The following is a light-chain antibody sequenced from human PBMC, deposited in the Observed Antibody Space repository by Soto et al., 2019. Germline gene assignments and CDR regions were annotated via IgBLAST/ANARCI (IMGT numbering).Light chain of an antibody. CDR1: QNIDNK. CDR3: HQRTNWPIT. V-gene: IGKV3-15*01. J-gene: IGKJ5*01. CDR2: DAS. Sequence: EIVMTQSPATLSVSPGERATLSCRASQNIDNKLVWYQQKPGQVPRLLIYDASTRATGIPARFSGSGSGTEFTLTISSLQSEDFAFYYCHQRTNWPITFGQGTRLEIK.